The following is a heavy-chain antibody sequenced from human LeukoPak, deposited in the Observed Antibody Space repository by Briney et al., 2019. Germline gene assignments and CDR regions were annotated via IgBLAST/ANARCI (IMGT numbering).Heavy chain of an antibody. CDR2: ISGSGGST. CDR1: GFTFSSYA. V-gene: IGHV3-23*01. Sequence: PGGSLRLSCAASGFTFSSYAMSWVRQAPGKGLEWVSAISGSGGSTYHADSVKGRFTISRDNSKNTLYLQMNSLRAEDTAVYYCAKLGGDPAYSSSWYGFDYWGQGTLVTVSS. J-gene: IGHJ4*02. CDR3: AKLGGDPAYSSSWYGFDY. D-gene: IGHD6-13*01.